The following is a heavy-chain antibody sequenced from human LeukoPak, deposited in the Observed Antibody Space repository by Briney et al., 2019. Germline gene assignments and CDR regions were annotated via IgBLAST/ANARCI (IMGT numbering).Heavy chain of an antibody. D-gene: IGHD2-15*01. V-gene: IGHV3-66*01. CDR1: GFTFSDYS. CDR2: IYSGGST. Sequence: GGSLRLSCAASGFTFSDYSMNWVRQAPGKGLEWVSVIYSGGSTYYADSVKGRFTISRDNSKNTLYLQMNSLRAEDTAVYYCARDAYCSGGSCYSGPSWFDPWGQGTLVTVSS. CDR3: ARDAYCSGGSCYSGPSWFDP. J-gene: IGHJ5*02.